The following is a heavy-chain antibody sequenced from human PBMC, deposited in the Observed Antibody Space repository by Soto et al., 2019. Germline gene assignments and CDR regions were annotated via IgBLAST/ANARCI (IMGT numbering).Heavy chain of an antibody. D-gene: IGHD6-19*01. CDR2: IYPCDYDT. J-gene: IGHJ4*02. CDR3: ARQGDWYEGDY. V-gene: IGHV5-51*01. CDR1: WYSFTCLC. Sequence: PGESPKISCQGSWYSFTCLCMGRVRQMPGKGPEGKGIIYPCDYDTRYSPSFQGQVTISADKSNSTPYTQWSSPKAAETAMYYSARQGDWYEGDYWGRGTLGTVSA.